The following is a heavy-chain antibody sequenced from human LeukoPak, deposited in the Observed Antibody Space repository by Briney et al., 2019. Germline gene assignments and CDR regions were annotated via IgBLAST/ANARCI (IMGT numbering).Heavy chain of an antibody. J-gene: IGHJ4*02. CDR3: AKDQHSSGWYYFDY. CDR1: GFIFNTQA. CDR2: ISGSGVTT. Sequence: GGSLRLSCAASGFIFNTQAMSWVRQAPGKGLEWVSVISGSGVTTKNADSVKGRFTISRDNSNKTLYLQMNSLRAEDTAVYYCAKDQHSSGWYYFDYWGQGTLVTVSS. V-gene: IGHV3-23*01. D-gene: IGHD6-19*01.